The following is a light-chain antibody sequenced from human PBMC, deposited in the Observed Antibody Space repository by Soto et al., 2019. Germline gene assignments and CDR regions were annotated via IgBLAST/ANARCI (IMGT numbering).Light chain of an antibody. Sequence: DIQLTQSPSSLSASVGDRVTITCQASQDIINYLNWYQQKPGKAPKLLIYDASNLQTGVPSRFSGSGSGTDFTLTITNLQPQDIATYYFQQYDNLPLTFGGGTKVEIK. CDR3: QQYDNLPLT. V-gene: IGKV1-33*01. CDR1: QDIINY. J-gene: IGKJ4*01. CDR2: DAS.